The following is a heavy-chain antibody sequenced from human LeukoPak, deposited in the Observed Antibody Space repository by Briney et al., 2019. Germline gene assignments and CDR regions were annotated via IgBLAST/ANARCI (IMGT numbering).Heavy chain of an antibody. CDR1: GGTFSSYA. Sequence: GASVKVSCKASGGTFSSYAISWVRQAPGQGLEWMGGIIPIFGTANYAQKFQGRVTITADESTSTAYMELSSLRSEDTAVYYCARDARIAVAGTPRKFDPWGQGTLVTVSS. D-gene: IGHD6-19*01. J-gene: IGHJ5*02. CDR2: IIPIFGTA. V-gene: IGHV1-69*13. CDR3: ARDARIAVAGTPRKFDP.